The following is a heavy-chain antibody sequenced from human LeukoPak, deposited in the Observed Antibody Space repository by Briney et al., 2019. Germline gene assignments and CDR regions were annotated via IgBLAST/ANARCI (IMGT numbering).Heavy chain of an antibody. CDR1: GFTFDDYA. D-gene: IGHD3/OR15-3a*01. J-gene: IGHJ4*02. CDR2: ISWNSGSI. V-gene: IGHV3-9*01. Sequence: GGSPRLSCAASGFTFDDYAMHWVRQAPGKGLEWVSGISWNSGSIGYADSVKGRFTISRDNAKNSLYLQMNSLRAEDTALYYCAKDSVGWLPPHYFDYWGQGTLVTVSS. CDR3: AKDSVGWLPPHYFDY.